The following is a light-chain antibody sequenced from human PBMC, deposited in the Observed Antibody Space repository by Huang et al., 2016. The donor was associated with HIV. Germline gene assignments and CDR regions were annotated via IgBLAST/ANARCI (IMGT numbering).Light chain of an antibody. CDR2: WAA. V-gene: IGKV4-1*01. J-gene: IGKJ3*01. CDR3: QQYYNTPFT. Sequence: DIVMTQSPDSLAVSLGERAAINCKSSQSLLYRSNNKNYLAWYQQKPGQPPKLLIYWAATRESGVPDRVSGSGSVTDFTLTISSLQAADVAVYYCQQYYNTPFTFGPGTKVDIK. CDR1: QSLLYRSNNKNY.